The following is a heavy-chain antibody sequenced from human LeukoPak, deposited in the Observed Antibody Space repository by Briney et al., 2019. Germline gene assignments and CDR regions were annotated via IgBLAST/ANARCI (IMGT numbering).Heavy chain of an antibody. Sequence: GGSLRLSCAASGFTFSSYGMHWIRQAPGKGLEWVAVIWYDGSNKYYADSVKGRFTISGDNSKNTLYLQMNSLRAEDTAVYYCARVELAPYYYYMDVWGKGTTVTVSS. J-gene: IGHJ6*03. CDR2: IWYDGSNK. CDR3: ARVELAPYYYYMDV. CDR1: GFTFSSYG. V-gene: IGHV3-33*01. D-gene: IGHD1-7*01.